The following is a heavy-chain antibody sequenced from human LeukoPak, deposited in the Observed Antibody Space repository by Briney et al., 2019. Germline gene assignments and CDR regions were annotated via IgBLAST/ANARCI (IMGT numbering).Heavy chain of an antibody. Sequence: GASVKVSCKASGYTFTSYGISWVRQAPGQGLEWMGWISAYNGNTNYAQKLQGRVTMTTDTSTSTAYMELRSLRSDDTAVYYCARGFPVLSGYSGRTRPDAFYIWGQGTMVT. J-gene: IGHJ3*02. CDR2: ISAYNGNT. D-gene: IGHD3-3*01. V-gene: IGHV1-18*01. CDR1: GYTFTSYG. CDR3: ARGFPVLSGYSGRTRPDAFYI.